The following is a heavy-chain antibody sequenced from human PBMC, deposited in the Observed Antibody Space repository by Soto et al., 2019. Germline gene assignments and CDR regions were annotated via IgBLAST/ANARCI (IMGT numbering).Heavy chain of an antibody. CDR3: ASSSGYRIGDC. Sequence: QITLKESGPTLVKPTQTLTLTCTFSGFSLTTSGVGVGWIRQPPGKALEWLALIFWDDDKRYSPSLKSRLTITKDTSKNQVVLTMTNMDPVDTATYYWASSSGYRIGDCGGQGTLVTVSS. D-gene: IGHD3-22*01. V-gene: IGHV2-5*02. CDR2: IFWDDDK. CDR1: GFSLTTSGVG. J-gene: IGHJ4*02.